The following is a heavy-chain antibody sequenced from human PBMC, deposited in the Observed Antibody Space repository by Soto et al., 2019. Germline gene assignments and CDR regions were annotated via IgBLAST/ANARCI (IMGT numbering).Heavy chain of an antibody. V-gene: IGHV3-33*01. J-gene: IGHJ4*02. CDR1: GFTFSTYG. CDR2: IWYDGSNK. CDR3: GRDGALGDTAVVDS. D-gene: IGHD5-18*01. Sequence: QVQLVESGGGVVQPGKSLRLSCAASGFTFSTYGMHWVRQAPGKGLEWVAVIWYDGSNKYHGDSLKGRFTISRDNSKHTLYLQINNLRAEDTAVYYCGRDGALGDTAVVDSWGQGTLVTVSS.